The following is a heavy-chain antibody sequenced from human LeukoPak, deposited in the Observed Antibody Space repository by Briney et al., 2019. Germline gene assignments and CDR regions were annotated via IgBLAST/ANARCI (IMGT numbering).Heavy chain of an antibody. CDR2: IIPIFGTA. CDR1: GGTFSSYA. V-gene: IGHV1-69*13. Sequence: GGSVKVSCKASGGTFSSYAISWVRQAPGQGREWMGGIIPIFGTANYAQKFQGRVTITADESTSTAYMELSSLRSEDPAVYYCARDFGGSDSDEYYYYGMDVWGQGTTVTVSS. D-gene: IGHD5-12*01. J-gene: IGHJ6*02. CDR3: ARDFGGSDSDEYYYYGMDV.